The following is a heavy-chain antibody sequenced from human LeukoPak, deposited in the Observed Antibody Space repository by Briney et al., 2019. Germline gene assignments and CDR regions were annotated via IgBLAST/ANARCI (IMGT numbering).Heavy chain of an antibody. CDR3: ARGLREVRYCSGGSCYSLYYFDY. V-gene: IGHV4-34*01. D-gene: IGHD2-15*01. J-gene: IGHJ4*02. CDR1: GGSFSGYY. CDR2: INHSGST. Sequence: SSETLSLTCAVYGGSFSGYYWSWIRQPPGKGLEWIGEINHSGSTNYNPSLKSRVTISVDTSKNQFSLKLSSVTAADTAVYYCARGLREVRYCSGGSCYSLYYFDYWGQGTLVTVSS.